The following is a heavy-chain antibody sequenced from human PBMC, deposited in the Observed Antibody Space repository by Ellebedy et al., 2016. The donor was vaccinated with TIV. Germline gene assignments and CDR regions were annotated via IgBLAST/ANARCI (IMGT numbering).Heavy chain of an antibody. CDR2: INPDGSKK. V-gene: IGHV3-7*01. J-gene: IGHJ4*02. CDR3: STVEWYRSDY. CDR1: GFTFSHFW. D-gene: IGHD3-3*01. Sequence: GESLKISCAASGFTFSHFWMNWVRQAPGKGLEWVAFINPDGSKKYYVDSVKGRFTISRDNAKNSLYLQMNTLGGEYTAVYYCSTVEWYRSDYWGQGTLVTVSS.